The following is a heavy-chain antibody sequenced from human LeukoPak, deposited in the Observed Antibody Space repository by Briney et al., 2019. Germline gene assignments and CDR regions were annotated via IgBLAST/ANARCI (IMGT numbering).Heavy chain of an antibody. CDR1: GYTFTSYA. J-gene: IGHJ5*02. CDR3: ARVGSGYDSYWFDP. Sequence: ASVKVSCKASGYTFTSYAMHWVRQAPGQRLEWMGWINAGNGNTKYSQKFQGRVTITRDTSASTAYMELSSLRSEDTVVYYCARVGSGYDSYWFDPWGQGTLVTVSS. CDR2: INAGNGNT. V-gene: IGHV1-3*01. D-gene: IGHD5-12*01.